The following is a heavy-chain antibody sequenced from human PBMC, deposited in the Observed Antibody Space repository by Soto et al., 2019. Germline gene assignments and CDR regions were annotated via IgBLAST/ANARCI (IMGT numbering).Heavy chain of an antibody. CDR1: GGTFSSYA. D-gene: IGHD5-12*01. CDR3: ARGGEGGYSCYDDYYYYYGMDV. V-gene: IGHV1-69*01. CDR2: IIPIFGTA. Sequence: QVQLVQSGAEVKKPGSSVKVSCKASGGTFSSYAISWVRQAPGQGLEWMGGIIPIFGTANYAQKFQGRVTLTADESTSTAYMELSSLRSEDTAVYYCARGGEGGYSCYDDYYYYYGMDVWGQGTTVTVSS. J-gene: IGHJ6*02.